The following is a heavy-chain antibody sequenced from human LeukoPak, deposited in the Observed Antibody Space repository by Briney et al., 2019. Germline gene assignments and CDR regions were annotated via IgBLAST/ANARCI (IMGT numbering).Heavy chain of an antibody. CDR1: GGTFSSYA. V-gene: IGHV1-69*05. Sequence: SVKVSCKASGGTFSSYAISWVRQAPGQGLEWMGRIIPIFGTANYAQKFQGRVTITTDESTSTAYMELSSLRSEDTAVYYCARERDCSGGSCPFGYWGQGALVTVSS. CDR2: IIPIFGTA. CDR3: ARERDCSGGSCPFGY. J-gene: IGHJ4*02. D-gene: IGHD2-15*01.